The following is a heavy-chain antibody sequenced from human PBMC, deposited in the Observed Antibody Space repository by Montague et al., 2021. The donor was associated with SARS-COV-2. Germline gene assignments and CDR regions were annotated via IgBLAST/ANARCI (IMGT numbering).Heavy chain of an antibody. CDR3: ARGNYLDY. Sequence: SETLSLTCSVSADSITSYYRGWIRQPPGKGLGWIGYIHYTGSTNYNATLKSRVTISIDTSKNQFSRRLNSVTAADTAVYYCARGNYLDYWGQGTLVIVSS. CDR2: IHYTGST. CDR1: ADSITSYY. J-gene: IGHJ4*02. V-gene: IGHV4-59*01.